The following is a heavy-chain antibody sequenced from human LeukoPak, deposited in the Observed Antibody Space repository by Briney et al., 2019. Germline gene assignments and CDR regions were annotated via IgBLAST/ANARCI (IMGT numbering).Heavy chain of an antibody. J-gene: IGHJ6*02. D-gene: IGHD7-27*01. CDR1: GFTFDDYA. CDR3: AKDLKEINWGRGGPYYYYGMDV. CDR2: ISGDGGST. V-gene: IGHV3-43*02. Sequence: GRSLRLSCAASGFTFDDYAMHWVRQAPGKGLEWVSLISGDGGSTYYADSVKGRFTISRDNSKNSLYLQMNSLRTEDTALYYCAKDLKEINWGRGGPYYYYGMDVWGQGTTVTVSS.